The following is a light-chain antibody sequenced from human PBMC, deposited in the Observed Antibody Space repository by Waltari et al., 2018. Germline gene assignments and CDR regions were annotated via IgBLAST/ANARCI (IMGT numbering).Light chain of an antibody. CDR1: QSVLNRSKNKND. CDR3: QHYYTIPWA. Sequence: DIVMNQSPDSLSVSLCARATITCMSSQSVLNRSKNKNDLAWYQHKPGQPPKLLIYWASTRESGVPDRFGGSGSGTDFTLTISSVQAEDVAVYYCQHYYTIPWAFGQGTKVEI. J-gene: IGKJ1*01. CDR2: WAS. V-gene: IGKV4-1*01.